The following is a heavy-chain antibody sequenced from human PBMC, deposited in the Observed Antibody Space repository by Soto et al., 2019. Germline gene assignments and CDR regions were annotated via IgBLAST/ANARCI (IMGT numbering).Heavy chain of an antibody. CDR2: INPDRGGT. V-gene: IGHV1-2*02. J-gene: IGHJ6*02. Sequence: QVQLVQSGAEVKKPGASVKVSCKASGYTFTDYYIYWVRQAPGQGLEWMGWINPDRGGTNYAQKFQGRVTMTRDTSITTAYMELRSLRSDDTAVYYCARDGAVLQRYYYSYNGMDVWGQGTTVTVSS. D-gene: IGHD3-16*01. CDR1: GYTFTDYY. CDR3: ARDGAVLQRYYYSYNGMDV.